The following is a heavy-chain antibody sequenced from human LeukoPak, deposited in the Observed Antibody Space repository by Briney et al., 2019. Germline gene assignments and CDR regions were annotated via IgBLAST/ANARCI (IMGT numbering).Heavy chain of an antibody. CDR3: AINYSLDY. CDR1: GITFNNYA. Sequence: GGSLRLSCVASGITFNNYAMSWVRQGPGMGLEWVSSISGAGGSTYYADSVKGRFTISRDNSKKTLYLEMSSLRAEDAAVYYCAINYSLDYWGQGTLVAVSS. V-gene: IGHV3-23*01. D-gene: IGHD2-21*01. J-gene: IGHJ4*02. CDR2: ISGAGGST.